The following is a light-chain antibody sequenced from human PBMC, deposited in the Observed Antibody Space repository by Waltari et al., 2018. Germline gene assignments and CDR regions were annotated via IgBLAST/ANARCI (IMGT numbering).Light chain of an antibody. CDR1: RSNTGSNY. V-gene: IGLV1-47*01. Sequence: QSVLTQPPSASGTPGQRVTIPCSGSRSNTGSNYIYWYQHIPGTAPKLLIYRNNQRPSGVPDRFSGSKSGTSASLAISGLRSEDEADYYCAAWDDSLSGAGVFGGGTKLTVL. J-gene: IGLJ3*02. CDR2: RNN. CDR3: AAWDDSLSGAGV.